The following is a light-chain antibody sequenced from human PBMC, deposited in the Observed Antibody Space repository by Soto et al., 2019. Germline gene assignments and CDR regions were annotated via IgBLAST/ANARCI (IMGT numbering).Light chain of an antibody. V-gene: IGLV2-14*01. Sequence: QSVLTKPASVSGSTGQSITISCTGTITDIGAYNYVSWYQQHPGKAPKLLIYGVSSRPSGVSNRFSGSKSGNAAYLTISGLQADDEAEYYCSFYTGSMTPEVFGPGTKVTV. CDR1: ITDIGAYNY. J-gene: IGLJ1*01. CDR3: SFYTGSMTPEV. CDR2: GVS.